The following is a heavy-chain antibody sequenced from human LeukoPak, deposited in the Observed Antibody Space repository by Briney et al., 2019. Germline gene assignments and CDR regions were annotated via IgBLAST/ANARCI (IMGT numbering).Heavy chain of an antibody. Sequence: GSLRLSCVASGFTFSRNAMSWVRQAPGKGLEWVSSLSGSGGDTYYADSVKGRFTISRDNSKNMVYLQMNSLKAEDTAVYYCAKDPYGTRYFDYWGQGTLVTVSS. CDR3: AKDPYGTRYFDY. J-gene: IGHJ4*02. V-gene: IGHV3-23*01. CDR1: GFTFSRNA. CDR2: LSGSGGDT. D-gene: IGHD2-2*01.